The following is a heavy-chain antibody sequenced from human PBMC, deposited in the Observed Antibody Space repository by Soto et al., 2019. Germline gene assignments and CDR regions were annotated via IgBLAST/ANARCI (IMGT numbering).Heavy chain of an antibody. CDR1: GFTFSSCS. J-gene: IGHJ4*02. D-gene: IGHD6-13*01. CDR3: SKGSPPDFLEDIDS. CDR2: ITGSGGRT. Sequence: GGSLRLSCAAYGFTFSSCSMNWVRQAPGKGLGWVSGITGSGGRTHYADSVKGRFTISRDNSKNTLDLQVNSPTVEDTAVYYCSKGSPPDFLEDIDSWGQGTLVTVSS. V-gene: IGHV3-23*01.